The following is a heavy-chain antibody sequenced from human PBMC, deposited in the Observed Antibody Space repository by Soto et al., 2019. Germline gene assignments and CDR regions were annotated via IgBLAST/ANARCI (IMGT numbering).Heavy chain of an antibody. Sequence: LGESLKISCKGSGYSFTSYWIGWVRQMPGKGLEWMGIIYPADSDTRYSPSFQGQVTISVDKSINTAYLQWSSLRASDTAMYYCARQGSGYLNYWGLGTLVTVSS. V-gene: IGHV5-51*01. CDR1: GYSFTSYW. CDR2: IYPADSDT. D-gene: IGHD5-18*01. J-gene: IGHJ4*02. CDR3: ARQGSGYLNY.